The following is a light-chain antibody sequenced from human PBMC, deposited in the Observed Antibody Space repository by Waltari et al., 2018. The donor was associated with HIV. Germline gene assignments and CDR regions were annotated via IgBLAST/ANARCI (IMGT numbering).Light chain of an antibody. J-gene: IGLJ2*01. CDR1: SSDVGTYNY. Sequence: QSALTQPASVSGSPGQSITISCTGPSSDVGTYNYVSWYQQHPGKAPKLIIYEVSTRPSWISDRFSGSKSDNAASLTIAALQPEDEADYYCSSYTNTNISFGGGTKLTVL. V-gene: IGLV2-14*01. CDR3: SSYTNTNIS. CDR2: EVS.